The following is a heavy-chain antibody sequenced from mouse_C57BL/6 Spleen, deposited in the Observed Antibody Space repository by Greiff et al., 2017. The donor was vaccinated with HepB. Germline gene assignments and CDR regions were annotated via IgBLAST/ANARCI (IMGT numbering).Heavy chain of an antibody. Sequence: QVHVKQPGAELVKPGASVKMSCKASGYTFTSYWITWVKQRPGQGLEWIGDIYPGSGSTNYNEKFKSKATLTVDTSSSTAYMQLSSLTSEDSAVYYCARNLLLGAMDYWGQGTSVTVSS. V-gene: IGHV1-55*01. CDR2: IYPGSGST. J-gene: IGHJ4*01. CDR3: ARNLLLGAMDY. CDR1: GYTFTSYW. D-gene: IGHD1-1*01.